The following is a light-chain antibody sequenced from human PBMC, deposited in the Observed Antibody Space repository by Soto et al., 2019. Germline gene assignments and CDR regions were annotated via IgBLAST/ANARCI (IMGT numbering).Light chain of an antibody. CDR1: SSDVGGYNY. CDR2: EVS. V-gene: IGLV2-8*01. CDR3: SSYAGINNLV. Sequence: QSALTQPPSASGSPGQSVTISCTGTSSDVGGYNYVSWYQRHPGKAPKLIIYEVSKRPSGVPDRFSGSKSGNTASLTVSGLQAEDEADYYCSSYAGINNLVFGGGTKRTVL. J-gene: IGLJ2*01.